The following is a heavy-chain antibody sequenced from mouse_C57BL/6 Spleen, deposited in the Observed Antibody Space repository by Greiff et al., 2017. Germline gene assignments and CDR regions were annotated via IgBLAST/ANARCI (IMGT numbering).Heavy chain of an antibody. CDR2: IRNKANGYTT. J-gene: IGHJ4*01. V-gene: IGHV7-3*01. CDR3: ARYRDYGSKRYYAMDY. Sequence: EVMLVESGGGLVQPGGSLSLSCAASGFTFTDYYMSWVRQPPGKALEWLGFIRNKANGYTTEYSASVKGRFTISRDNSQSILYLQMNALRAEDSATYYCARYRDYGSKRYYAMDYWGQGTSVTVSS. CDR1: GFTFTDYY. D-gene: IGHD1-1*01.